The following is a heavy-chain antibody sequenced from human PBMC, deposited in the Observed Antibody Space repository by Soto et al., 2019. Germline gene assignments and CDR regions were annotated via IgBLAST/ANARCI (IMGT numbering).Heavy chain of an antibody. CDR1: CYLFTAYS. J-gene: IGHJ1*01. CDR3: AREENCSGGTCYSEYFHR. Sequence: LVKVSFKASCYLFTAYSMHWVRLAPGQGLEWMGVVNPSGGSTKYAQNFQGRVAMTRDTSTTTIYMELSSLRSDDTAIYYCAREENCSGGTCYSEYFHRWGQGTLVTVSS. CDR2: VNPSGGST. V-gene: IGHV1-46*01. D-gene: IGHD2-15*01.